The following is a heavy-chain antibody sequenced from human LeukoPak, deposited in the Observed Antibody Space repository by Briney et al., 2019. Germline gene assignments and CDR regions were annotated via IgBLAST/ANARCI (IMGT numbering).Heavy chain of an antibody. D-gene: IGHD6-19*01. V-gene: IGHV3-23*01. J-gene: IGHJ4*02. Sequence: GGSLRLSCAASGFTFSSYAMSWVRQAPGKGLEWVSAISGSGGSTYYADSVKGRFTISRGNSKNTLYLQMNSLRAEDTAVYYCAKDRAAPTSAVAGRYYFDYWGQGTLVTVSS. CDR3: AKDRAAPTSAVAGRYYFDY. CDR1: GFTFSSYA. CDR2: ISGSGGST.